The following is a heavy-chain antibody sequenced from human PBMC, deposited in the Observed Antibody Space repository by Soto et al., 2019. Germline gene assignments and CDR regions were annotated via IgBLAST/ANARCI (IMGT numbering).Heavy chain of an antibody. CDR3: AKRVKSPYYFDY. J-gene: IGHJ4*02. V-gene: IGHV3-23*01. Sequence: EVQLLESGGGLVQPGGSLRLSCEASGFTFSNFGLSWVRQATGQGLEWVSTINSVANTFYADSVKGRFTISRDNSKNTLYLQMNSLRAEDTAVYYCAKRVKSPYYFDYWGQGTLVTVSS. CDR2: INSVANT. CDR1: GFTFSNFG.